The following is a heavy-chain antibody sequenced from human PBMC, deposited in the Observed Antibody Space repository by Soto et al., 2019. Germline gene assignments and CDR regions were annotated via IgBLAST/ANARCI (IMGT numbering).Heavy chain of an antibody. Sequence: PSETLSLTCTVSGGSISRYYWSWIRQPPGKGLEWIAYIYYSGSTNYNPSLKSRVTISVDTSTNQFSLKLSSVTAADTAVYYCARFHCSGGTCYDLFDFWGQGALVTVSS. J-gene: IGHJ4*02. CDR3: ARFHCSGGTCYDLFDF. CDR2: IYYSGST. V-gene: IGHV4-59*01. D-gene: IGHD2-15*01. CDR1: GGSISRYY.